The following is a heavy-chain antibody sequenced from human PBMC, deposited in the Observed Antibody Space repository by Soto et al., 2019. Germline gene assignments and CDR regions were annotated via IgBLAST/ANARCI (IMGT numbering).Heavy chain of an antibody. CDR1: GYTFTGYY. CDR3: ARAPNHYGYHMGFDY. J-gene: IGHJ4*02. V-gene: IGHV1-2*04. CDR2: INPNSGGT. Sequence: ASVKVSCKASGYTFTGYYMHWVRQAPGQGLEWMGWINPNSGGTNYAQKFQGWVTMTRDTSISTAYMELSRLSSDDTAVYYCARAPNHYGYHMGFDYWGQGTMVTVSS. D-gene: IGHD4-17*01.